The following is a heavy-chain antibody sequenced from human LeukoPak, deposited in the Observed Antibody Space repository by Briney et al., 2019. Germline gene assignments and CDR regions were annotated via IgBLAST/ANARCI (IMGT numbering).Heavy chain of an antibody. CDR1: GGSISSYY. J-gene: IGHJ3*02. D-gene: IGHD3/OR15-3a*01. Sequence: PSETLSLTCTVSGGSISSYYWSWLRQPPGKGLEWIGYIYYSGSTNYNPSLKSRVTISVDTSKNQFSLKLSSVTAADTAVYYCARAGDAFWSDAFDIWGQGTMVTVSS. CDR2: IYYSGST. CDR3: ARAGDAFWSDAFDI. V-gene: IGHV4-59*01.